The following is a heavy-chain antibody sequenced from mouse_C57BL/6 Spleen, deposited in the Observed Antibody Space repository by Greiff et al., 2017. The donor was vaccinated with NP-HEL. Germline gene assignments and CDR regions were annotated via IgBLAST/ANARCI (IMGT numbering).Heavy chain of an antibody. Sequence: VQLQQSGAELVKPGASVKLSCTASGFNIKDYYMHWVKQRTEQGLEWIGRIDPEDGDTKYDPKFQGKATITADTSSNTAYMQLSSLTSEDTGVYFCASRNGIYGYWYFDVWGTGTTVTVSS. CDR1: GFNIKDYY. V-gene: IGHV14-2*01. J-gene: IGHJ1*03. CDR3: ASRNGIYGYWYFDV. CDR2: IDPEDGDT. D-gene: IGHD1-1*01.